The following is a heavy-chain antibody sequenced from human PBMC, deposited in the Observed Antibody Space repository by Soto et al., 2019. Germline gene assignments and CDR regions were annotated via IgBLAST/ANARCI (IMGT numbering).Heavy chain of an antibody. Sequence: QVQLVQSGAEVKKPGASVKVSCKASGYTFTSYGISWVRQAPGQGLEWMGWISAYNGNTNYAQKLQGRVTMTTDTSTSTAYMELRSLRFDDTAVYYCARVRAPYYYDSSDLHYWGQGTLVTVSS. CDR1: GYTFTSYG. CDR2: ISAYNGNT. D-gene: IGHD3-22*01. CDR3: ARVRAPYYYDSSDLHY. J-gene: IGHJ4*02. V-gene: IGHV1-18*01.